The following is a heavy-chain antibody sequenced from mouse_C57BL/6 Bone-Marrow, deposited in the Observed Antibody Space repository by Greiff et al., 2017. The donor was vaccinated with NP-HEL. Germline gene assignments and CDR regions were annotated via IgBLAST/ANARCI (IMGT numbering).Heavy chain of an antibody. D-gene: IGHD1-2*01. Sequence: EVMLVESGGGLVQPGGSMKLSCVASGFTFSNYWMNWVRQSPEKGLEWVAQIRLKSDNYATHYAESVKGRFTISRDDSKSSVYLQMNNLRAEDTGIYYCTGGYGPYYFDYWGQGTTLTVSS. CDR1: GFTFSNYW. CDR3: TGGYGPYYFDY. V-gene: IGHV6-3*01. J-gene: IGHJ2*01. CDR2: IRLKSDNYAT.